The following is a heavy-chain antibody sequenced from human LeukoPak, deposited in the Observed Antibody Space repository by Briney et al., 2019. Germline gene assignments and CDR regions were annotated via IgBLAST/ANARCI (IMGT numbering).Heavy chain of an antibody. CDR2: ISSSSSYI. CDR1: GFTFSDYY. V-gene: IGHV3-11*06. J-gene: IGHJ4*02. Sequence: PGGSLRLSCAASGFTFSDYYMSWIRQAPGKGLEWVSSISSSSSYIYYADSVKGRFTISRDNAKNSLYLQMNSLRAEDTAVYYCARDEAGSGSYQIFDYWGQGTLVTVSS. D-gene: IGHD3-10*01. CDR3: ARDEAGSGSYQIFDY.